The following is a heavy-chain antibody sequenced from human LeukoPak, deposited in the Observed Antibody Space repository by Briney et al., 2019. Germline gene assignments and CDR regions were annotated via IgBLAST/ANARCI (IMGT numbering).Heavy chain of an antibody. J-gene: IGHJ5*02. CDR3: ARGSGYCSSTSCYTSWFDP. Sequence: GSLRLSCAASGFTFSDYYMSWIRQPPGKGLEWIGEINHSGSTNYNPSLKSRVTISVDTSKNQFSLKLSSVTAADTAVYYCARGSGYCSSTSCYTSWFDPWGQGTLVTVSS. CDR2: INHSGST. D-gene: IGHD2-2*02. CDR1: GFTFSDYY. V-gene: IGHV4-34*01.